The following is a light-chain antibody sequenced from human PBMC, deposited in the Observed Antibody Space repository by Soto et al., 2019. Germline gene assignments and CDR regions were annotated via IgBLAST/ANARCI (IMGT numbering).Light chain of an antibody. J-gene: IGKJ3*01. Sequence: DIQMTQSPSTLSASVGDRVTITCRASQSISSWLAWYQQKPGKAPKLLIYKASSLESGVPSRFSGSGSWTEFTLTIISLRPDGFATYYCQQYNSDPITFGPGTKVAIQ. CDR1: QSISSW. CDR2: KAS. CDR3: QQYNSDPIT. V-gene: IGKV1-5*03.